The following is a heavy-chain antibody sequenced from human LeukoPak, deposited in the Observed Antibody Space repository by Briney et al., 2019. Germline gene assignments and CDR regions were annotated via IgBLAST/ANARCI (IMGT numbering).Heavy chain of an antibody. Sequence: GGSLRLSCAASGFTFSSYSMTWVRQAPGKGLEWVSYISSSSSTIYYADSVKGRFTISRDNAKNSLYLQMNSLRAEDTAVYYCAKDIQVFISYGFDYWGQGTLVTVSS. CDR2: ISSSSSTI. CDR1: GFTFSSYS. CDR3: AKDIQVFISYGFDY. D-gene: IGHD5-18*01. J-gene: IGHJ4*02. V-gene: IGHV3-48*01.